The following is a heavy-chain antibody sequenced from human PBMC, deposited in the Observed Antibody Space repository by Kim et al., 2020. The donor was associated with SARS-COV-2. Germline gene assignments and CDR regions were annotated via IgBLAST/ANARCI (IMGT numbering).Heavy chain of an antibody. D-gene: IGHD2-2*01. J-gene: IGHJ6*02. V-gene: IGHV1-46*01. CDR2: INPSGGST. CDR3: ARDWGYCSSTSCYARYYYYYGMDV. Sequence: ASVKVSCKASGYTFTSYYMHWVRQAPGQGLEWMGIINPSGGSTSYAQKFQGRVTMTRDTSTSTVYMELSSLRSEDTAVYYCARDWGYCSSTSCYARYYYYYGMDVWGQGTTVTVSS. CDR1: GYTFTSYY.